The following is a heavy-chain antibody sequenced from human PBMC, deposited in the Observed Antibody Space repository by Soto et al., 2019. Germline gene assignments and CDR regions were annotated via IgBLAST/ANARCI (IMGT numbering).Heavy chain of an antibody. Sequence: HPGGSLRLSCAASGFTFSRYWMKWVRQAPGKGLEWVANIKQDGSETYYVDSVKGRFTISRDNAKNSLFLQMNSLRAEDTAVYYCAGGSGWLSDSWGQGTLVTVSS. V-gene: IGHV3-7*05. CDR3: AGGSGWLSDS. CDR2: IKQDGSET. CDR1: GFTFSRYW. D-gene: IGHD6-19*01. J-gene: IGHJ4*02.